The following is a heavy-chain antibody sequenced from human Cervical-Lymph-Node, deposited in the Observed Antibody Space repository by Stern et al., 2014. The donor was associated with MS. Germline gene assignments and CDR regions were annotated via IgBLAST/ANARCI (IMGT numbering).Heavy chain of an antibody. CDR2: IWYDGSNK. J-gene: IGHJ4*02. V-gene: IGHV3-33*01. Sequence: VQLVESGGGVVQPGRSLRLSCAASGFTFSSYGMHWVRQAPGKGLEWVAVIWYDGSNKYYADSVKGRFTISRDNSKNTLDLQSNSLRAEDTAVYYCAREYDILTGYSFDYWGQGTLVTVSS. CDR3: AREYDILTGYSFDY. CDR1: GFTFSSYG. D-gene: IGHD3-9*01.